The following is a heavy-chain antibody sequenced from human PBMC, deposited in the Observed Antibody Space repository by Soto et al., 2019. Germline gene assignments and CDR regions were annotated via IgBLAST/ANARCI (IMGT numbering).Heavy chain of an antibody. Sequence: GGALIVSCAASGFTFSSYGMHWVRQAPGKGLMWVAVISYDGSNKYYADSVKGRFTISRDNSKNTLYLQMNSLRAEDTAVYYCAKVSVWGVPEYYYYGMDVWRQGTTVTVSS. V-gene: IGHV3-30*18. D-gene: IGHD3-10*01. CDR1: GFTFSSYG. CDR3: AKVSVWGVPEYYYYGMDV. J-gene: IGHJ6*02. CDR2: ISYDGSNK.